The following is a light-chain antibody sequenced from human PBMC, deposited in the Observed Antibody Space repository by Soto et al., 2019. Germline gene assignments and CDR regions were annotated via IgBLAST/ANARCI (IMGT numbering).Light chain of an antibody. CDR3: QQYNSDST. Sequence: IQMTQSPSTLSASVGDRVTITCRASQSISIWLAWYQQKPGKDPKLLIYKASSLESEVPSRFSGSGSGTEFTLIINSLQPYDSATYYCQQYNSDSTFGQGTKVEI. CDR2: KAS. J-gene: IGKJ1*01. V-gene: IGKV1-5*03. CDR1: QSISIW.